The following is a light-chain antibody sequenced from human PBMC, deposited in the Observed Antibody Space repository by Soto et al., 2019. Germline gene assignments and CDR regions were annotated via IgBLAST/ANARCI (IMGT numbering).Light chain of an antibody. Sequence: AIQLNQSPSSLSASDEDRVTVTCRASQGISSALAWYQQKPGTAPNLLIYDASSLESGVPSRFSGSGSGTDFTLTISSLQPEDFATYYCQQYETFSGTFGPGTKVDIK. CDR1: QGISSA. V-gene: IGKV1-13*02. J-gene: IGKJ1*01. CDR3: QQYETFSGT. CDR2: DAS.